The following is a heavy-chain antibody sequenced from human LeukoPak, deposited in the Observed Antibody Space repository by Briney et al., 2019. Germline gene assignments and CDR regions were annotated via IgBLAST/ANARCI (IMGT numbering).Heavy chain of an antibody. V-gene: IGHV3-23*01. J-gene: IGHJ5*02. D-gene: IGHD2-15*01. CDR1: GFIFGSFS. Sequence: GGSLRLSCEASGFIFGSFSMSWVRQAPGKGLEWVSGISGSGDGTHYADPVKGRFTISRDNSKTTLYLQMSSLRADDTAVYYCARDTISCSGGTCYENWFDPWGQGTLVTVSS. CDR2: ISGSGDGT. CDR3: ARDTISCSGGTCYENWFDP.